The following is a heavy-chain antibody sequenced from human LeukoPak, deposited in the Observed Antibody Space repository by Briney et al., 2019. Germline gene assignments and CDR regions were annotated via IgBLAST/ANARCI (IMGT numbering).Heavy chain of an antibody. Sequence: KPSETLSLTRTVSGGSISSYYWRWIRQPPGKGLEWIGYIYTSGSTNYNPSLKSRVTISVDTSKNQFSLKLSSVTAAATAVYYCASLDYGGNSVDYWGQGTLVTVSS. CDR2: IYTSGST. CDR1: GGSISSYY. J-gene: IGHJ4*02. CDR3: ASLDYGGNSVDY. V-gene: IGHV4-4*09. D-gene: IGHD4-23*01.